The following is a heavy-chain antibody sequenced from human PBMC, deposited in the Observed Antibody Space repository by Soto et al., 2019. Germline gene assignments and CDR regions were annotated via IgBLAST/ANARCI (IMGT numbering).Heavy chain of an antibody. CDR3: TTDPIARRGLHPGRGWLDP. V-gene: IGHV3-15*07. CDR2: IKSQTGGATT. J-gene: IGHJ5*02. CDR1: GFSFTNAW. Sequence: EVQLVESGGGLVKPGGSLRLSCVASGFSFTNAWMNWARQAPGKGLEWVGRIKSQTGGATTEYAAPVKGRFTISRDDSRDTMYLQMNSLKTEDTAVYYCTTDPIARRGLHPGRGWLDPLGQGTLVTVSS. D-gene: IGHD3-10*01.